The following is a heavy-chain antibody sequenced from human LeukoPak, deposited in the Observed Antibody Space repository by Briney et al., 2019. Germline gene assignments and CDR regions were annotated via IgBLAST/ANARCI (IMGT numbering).Heavy chain of an antibody. CDR1: GGPFSGYY. Sequence: SETLSLTCAVYGGPFSGYYWSWLRQPPGKGLEWIGEINHSGSTNYNPSLKSRVTISVDMSKNQFSLKLSSVTAADTAVYYCARGYSGYLYWGQGTLVTVSS. CDR2: INHSGST. D-gene: IGHD5-12*01. V-gene: IGHV4-34*01. J-gene: IGHJ4*02. CDR3: ARGYSGYLY.